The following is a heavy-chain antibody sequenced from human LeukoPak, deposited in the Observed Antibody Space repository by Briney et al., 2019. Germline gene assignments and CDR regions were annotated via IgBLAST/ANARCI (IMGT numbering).Heavy chain of an antibody. V-gene: IGHV3-21*01. Sequence: PGGSLRLSCAASGFTFSRYRMNWVRQAPGRGLEWVSSIIISSTYIYYADSVKGRFTMSRDNAKKSLYLQVNSLRAEDTAVYYCARDGRYSGSFDNWGQGIMVTVSS. CDR1: GFTFSRYR. D-gene: IGHD1-26*01. CDR3: ARDGRYSGSFDN. CDR2: IIISSTYI. J-gene: IGHJ4*02.